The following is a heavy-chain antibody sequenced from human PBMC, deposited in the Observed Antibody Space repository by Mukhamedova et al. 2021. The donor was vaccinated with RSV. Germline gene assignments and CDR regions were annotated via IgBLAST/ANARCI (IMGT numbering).Heavy chain of an antibody. CDR3: ARNKGHCDGGSGCPYDY. Sequence: WIAIINYIATTYYNPSLSSRATISVDTSKNQFSLKMTSVTAGDTAVYYCARNKGHCDGGSGCPYDYWGQGSLVTVSS. CDR2: INYIATT. D-gene: IGHD2-15*01. J-gene: IGHJ4*02. V-gene: IGHV4-39*01.